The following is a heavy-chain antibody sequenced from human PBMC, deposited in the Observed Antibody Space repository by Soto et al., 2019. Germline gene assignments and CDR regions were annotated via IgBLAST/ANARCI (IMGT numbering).Heavy chain of an antibody. V-gene: IGHV4-59*08. D-gene: IGHD2-15*01. CDR2: IYYIGST. Sequence: QVQLQESGPGLVKPSETLSLTCTVSGGSISSYYWSWIRQPPGKGLEWIGYIYYIGSTNYNPSLTSQVTISLDTSKNQLSLKLSSVTAADTAVYYCARRWGSAADYWGQGTLVTVSS. CDR1: GGSISSYY. J-gene: IGHJ4*02. CDR3: ARRWGSAADY.